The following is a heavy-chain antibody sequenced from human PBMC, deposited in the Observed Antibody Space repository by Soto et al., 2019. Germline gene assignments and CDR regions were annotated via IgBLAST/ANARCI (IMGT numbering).Heavy chain of an antibody. CDR2: ISPSSSTI. V-gene: IGHV3-48*02. CDR1: GFTFSTYS. D-gene: IGHD5-18*01. J-gene: IGHJ6*01. CDR3: PRKRNGDRYGSAYYYYALDE. Sequence: QPGGSLRLSCAASGFTFSTYSMNWVRHAPGKGLEWVSYISPSSSTIYYADSVKGRFTIPRDNAKNSLYLQMNSLRDEYTAVYNCPRKRNGDRYGSAYYYYALDEWGQGTTVTVSS.